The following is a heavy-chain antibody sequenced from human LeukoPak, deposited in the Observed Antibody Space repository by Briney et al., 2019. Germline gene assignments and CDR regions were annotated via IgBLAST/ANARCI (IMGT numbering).Heavy chain of an antibody. D-gene: IGHD6-6*01. CDR3: AREPNIAARRCFDY. J-gene: IGHJ4*02. Sequence: PGGSLRLSCAASGFTFSSYGMHWVRQAPGKGLEWVAVIWYDGSNKYYADSVKGRFTISRDNSKNTLYLQMNSLRAEDTAVYYCAREPNIAARRCFDYWGQGTLVTVSS. CDR1: GFTFSSYG. CDR2: IWYDGSNK. V-gene: IGHV3-33*01.